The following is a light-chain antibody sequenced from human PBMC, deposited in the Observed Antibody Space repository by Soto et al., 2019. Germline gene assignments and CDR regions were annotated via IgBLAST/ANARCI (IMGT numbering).Light chain of an antibody. J-gene: IGLJ2*01. Sequence: QPVLTQHASVSGSPGQSITISCTGTRSDIGAYNFVSWYQQHPGEVPKLILYDVNVRPSGVSNRFSGSKSGNTASLTISGRQAEDEADYYCTSWTTSTTMIFGGGTKLTVL. CDR1: RSDIGAYNF. CDR3: TSWTTSTTMI. CDR2: DVN. V-gene: IGLV2-14*03.